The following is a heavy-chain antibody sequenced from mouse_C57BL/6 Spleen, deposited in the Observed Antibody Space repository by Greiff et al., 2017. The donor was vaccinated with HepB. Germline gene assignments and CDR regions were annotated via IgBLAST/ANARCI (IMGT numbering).Heavy chain of an antibody. CDR1: GYTFTSYW. D-gene: IGHD1-1*01. CDR3: ATYGSSSYYAMDY. V-gene: IGHV1-64*01. Sequence: QVQLKQPGAELVKPGASVKLSCKASGYTFTSYWMHWVKQRPGQGLEWIGMIHPNSGSTNYNEKFKSKATLTVDKSSSTAYMQLSSLTSEDSAVYYCATYGSSSYYAMDYWGQGTSVTVSS. J-gene: IGHJ4*01. CDR2: IHPNSGST.